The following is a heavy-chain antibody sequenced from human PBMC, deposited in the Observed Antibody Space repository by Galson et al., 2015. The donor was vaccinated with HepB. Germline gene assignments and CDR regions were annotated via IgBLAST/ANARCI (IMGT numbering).Heavy chain of an antibody. CDR2: ISWDGGST. V-gene: IGHV3-43*01. D-gene: IGHD6-19*01. CDR1: GFTFDDYT. J-gene: IGHJ6*03. CDR3: AKGPSDYFYYYMDV. Sequence: SLRLSCAASGFTFDDYTMHWVRQAPGKGLEWVSLISWDGGSTYYADSVKGRFTISRDNSKNSLYLQMNSLRTEDTALYYCAKGPSDYFYYYMDVWGQGTLVTVSS.